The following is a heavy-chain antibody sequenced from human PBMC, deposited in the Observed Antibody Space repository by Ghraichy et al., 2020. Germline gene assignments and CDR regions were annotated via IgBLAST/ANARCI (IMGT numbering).Heavy chain of an antibody. CDR3: ARGAYGSLDY. CDR1: GFSVRNNQ. V-gene: IGHV3-66*02. D-gene: IGHD1-26*01. Sequence: LSLTCAASGFSVRNNQMSWVRQAPGQGLEWVSVVYSGGTTNHADSVKGRFTISRDNSKNTLYLQMNSLRAEDTAVFYCARGAYGSLDYWGQGTLVTVSS. CDR2: VYSGGTT. J-gene: IGHJ4*02.